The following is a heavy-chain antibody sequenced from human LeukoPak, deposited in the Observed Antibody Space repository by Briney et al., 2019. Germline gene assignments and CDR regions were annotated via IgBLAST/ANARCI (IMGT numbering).Heavy chain of an antibody. D-gene: IGHD6-19*01. CDR1: GFTFSGSA. Sequence: PGGSLRLSCAASGFTFSGSAMHWVRQASGKGLEWVGRIRSKANSYATAYAASVKGRFTISRDDSKNTAYLQMNSLKTEDTAVYYCTRPFSVAGPSPPYWYFDLWGRGTLVTVSS. V-gene: IGHV3-73*01. CDR3: TRPFSVAGPSPPYWYFDL. J-gene: IGHJ2*01. CDR2: IRSKANSYAT.